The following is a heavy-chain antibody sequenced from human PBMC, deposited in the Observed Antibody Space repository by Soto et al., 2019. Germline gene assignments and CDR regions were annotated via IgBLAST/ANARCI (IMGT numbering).Heavy chain of an antibody. CDR2: ISAYNGNT. D-gene: IGHD2-21*02. Sequence: QVQLVQSGAEVKKPGASVKVSCKASGYTFTSYGISWVRQAPGQGLEWMGWISAYNGNTNYAQKLQGRVTMTTDNSTSTAYMELRSLRSDYTAVYYCAREVCGGDCYSHWFDPWGQGTLVTVSS. J-gene: IGHJ5*02. CDR3: AREVCGGDCYSHWFDP. V-gene: IGHV1-18*01. CDR1: GYTFTSYG.